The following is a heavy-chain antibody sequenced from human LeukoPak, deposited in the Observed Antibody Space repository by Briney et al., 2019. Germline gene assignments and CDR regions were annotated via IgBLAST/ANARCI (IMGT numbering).Heavy chain of an antibody. J-gene: IGHJ4*02. Sequence: ASVKVSCKASGYTFTSYYMHWVRQAPGQGLEWMGGINPDTGGTNYVQKFQGRVTMTRDTSISTVYMELSGLRSDDTAVYYCARDRTTGTSHFDHWGQGTLVTVSS. CDR3: ARDRTTGTSHFDH. CDR1: GYTFTSYY. V-gene: IGHV1-2*02. D-gene: IGHD1-1*01. CDR2: INPDTGGT.